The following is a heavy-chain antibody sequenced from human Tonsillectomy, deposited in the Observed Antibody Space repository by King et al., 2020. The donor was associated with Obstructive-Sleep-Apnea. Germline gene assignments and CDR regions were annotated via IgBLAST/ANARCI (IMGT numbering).Heavy chain of an antibody. J-gene: IGHJ4*02. CDR2: ISYGGSNI. Sequence: VQLVESGGGVVQPGRSLRLSCAASGFTFSNYAIHWVRQAPGKGLGWVAVISYGGSNIYYADSVKGRFTISRDNSKNTLYLQMNSLRAEDTAVYYCARPIAVTGTAIDYWGQGTLVTVSS. CDR3: ARPIAVTGTAIDY. V-gene: IGHV3-30-3*01. D-gene: IGHD6-19*01. CDR1: GFTFSNYA.